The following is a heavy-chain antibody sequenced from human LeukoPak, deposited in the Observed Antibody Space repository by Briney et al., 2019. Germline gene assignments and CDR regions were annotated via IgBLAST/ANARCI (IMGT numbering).Heavy chain of an antibody. J-gene: IGHJ4*02. V-gene: IGHV5-51*01. Sequence: GESLKISCKGSGYSFTSYWIGWVRQMPGKGLEWMGIIYPGDSDTRYSPSFQGQVTISADKSISTAYLQWSSLKASDTAMYYCARGTRDRVNPPPHLNNWGQGTLVTVSS. CDR3: ARGTRDRVNPPPHLNN. CDR1: GYSFTSYW. CDR2: IYPGDSDT. D-gene: IGHD5-24*01.